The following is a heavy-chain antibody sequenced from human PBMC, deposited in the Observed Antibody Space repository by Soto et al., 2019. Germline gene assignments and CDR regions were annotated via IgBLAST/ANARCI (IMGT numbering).Heavy chain of an antibody. D-gene: IGHD2-2*01. CDR1: GGSISSYY. CDR3: ARGGSTLLGRRMDV. CDR2: IYTSGST. J-gene: IGHJ6*01. V-gene: IGHV4-4*07. Sequence: SETLSLTCTVSGGSISSYYWSWIRQPAGKGLEWIGRIYTSGSTNYNPSLKSRVTMSVDTSKNQFSLKLSSVTAADTAVYYCARGGSTLLGRRMDVWGQGTTVTVSA.